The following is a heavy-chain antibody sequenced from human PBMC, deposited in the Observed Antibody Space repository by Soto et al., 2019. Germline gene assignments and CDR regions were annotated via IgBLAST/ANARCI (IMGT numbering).Heavy chain of an antibody. CDR2: IYYSGST. CDR3: VRPGSYAAASAWFDP. Sequence: QLQLQESGPGLVKPSETLSLTCSVSGGSITSSSYYWGWIRQPPGKGLEWIGSIYYSGSTYYNPSLKSRVTMCVDTSKNQFSLRLSSVTAADTAVYYCVRPGSYAAASAWFDPWGQGTLVTVSS. V-gene: IGHV4-39*01. D-gene: IGHD6-13*01. CDR1: GGSITSSSYY. J-gene: IGHJ5*02.